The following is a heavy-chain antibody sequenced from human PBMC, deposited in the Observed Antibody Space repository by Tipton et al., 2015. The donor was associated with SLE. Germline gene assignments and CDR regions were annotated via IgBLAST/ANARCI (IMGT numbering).Heavy chain of an antibody. V-gene: IGHV4-61*05. CDR1: GGSISSSSYY. D-gene: IGHD4-23*01. CDR3: ARGGGHDAFDI. J-gene: IGHJ3*02. CDR2: IYYSGST. Sequence: TLSLTCTVSGGSISSSSYYWSWIRQPPGKGLEWIGYIYYSGSTNYNPSLKSRVTISVDTSKNQFSLKLSSVTAADTAVYYCARGGGHDAFDIWGQGTMVTVSS.